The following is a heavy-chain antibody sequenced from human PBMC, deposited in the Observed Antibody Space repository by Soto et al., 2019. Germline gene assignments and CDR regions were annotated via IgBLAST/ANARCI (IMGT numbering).Heavy chain of an antibody. V-gene: IGHV1-18*01. J-gene: IGHJ6*02. D-gene: IGHD4-4*01. Sequence: ASVKVSCKASGYTFTSCGISWVRQAPGQGLEWMGLINTYNGYTNYPQNFQGRVTMTTDTSTGTVYMELRSLTSDDTAVYYCARDLTKCLDVWGQGTTVTVSS. CDR1: GYTFTSCG. CDR2: INTYNGYT. CDR3: ARDLTKCLDV.